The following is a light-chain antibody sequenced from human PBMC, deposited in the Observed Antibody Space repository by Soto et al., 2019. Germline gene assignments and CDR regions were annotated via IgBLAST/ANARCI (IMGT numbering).Light chain of an antibody. CDR3: DSAADNNLGV. Sequence: SYELTQPSSVSVSPGQTARITCSGAVLAKKYARWFQQKPGQAPVLVIYKDSERPSGIPERFSGSSSGTTVTLTISGAQVEDEADYYCDSAADNNLGVFGGGTKLTVL. CDR1: VLAKKY. CDR2: KDS. J-gene: IGLJ2*01. V-gene: IGLV3-27*01.